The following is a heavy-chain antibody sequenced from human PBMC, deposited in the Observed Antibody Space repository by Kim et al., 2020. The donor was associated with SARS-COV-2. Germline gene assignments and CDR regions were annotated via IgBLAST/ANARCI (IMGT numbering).Heavy chain of an antibody. V-gene: IGHV4-4*07. D-gene: IGHD1-26*01. J-gene: IGHJ6*02. Sequence: NYTPSLKSRVTLSVDTSKNQFSLKLSSVTAADTAVYYCARDEGAGVGIDVWGLGTTVTVSS. CDR3: ARDEGAGVGIDV.